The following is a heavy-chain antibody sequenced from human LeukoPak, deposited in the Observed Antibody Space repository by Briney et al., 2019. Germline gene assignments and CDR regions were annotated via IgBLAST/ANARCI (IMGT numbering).Heavy chain of an antibody. J-gene: IGHJ5*02. V-gene: IGHV3-11*01. CDR3: ATSSASSS. D-gene: IGHD3-10*01. CDR1: GFTFSDYY. CDR2: ISTSGDNR. Sequence: PGGALRLSCADSGFTFSDYYMSWFRQARGRGREGVSYISTSGDNRHYTDAVKGRVTISRDDARNSLYPQMNSLRAEASAVYYCATSSASSSWGQGTLVTVSS.